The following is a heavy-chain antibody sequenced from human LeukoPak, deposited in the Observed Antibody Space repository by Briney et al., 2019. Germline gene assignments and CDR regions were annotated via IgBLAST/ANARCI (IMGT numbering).Heavy chain of an antibody. D-gene: IGHD3-22*01. CDR2: IYNSGST. V-gene: IGHV4-39*07. J-gene: IGHJ4*02. Sequence: PSETLSLTCNVSGDSISKSRHFWAWIRQSPGRGLEWIGYIYNSGSTYYNPSLKSRVTISVDTSKNQFSLRLNSVTATDTAMYYCARGPYSYDSSGCFDYWGQGALVTVSS. CDR3: ARGPYSYDSSGCFDY. CDR1: GDSISKSRHF.